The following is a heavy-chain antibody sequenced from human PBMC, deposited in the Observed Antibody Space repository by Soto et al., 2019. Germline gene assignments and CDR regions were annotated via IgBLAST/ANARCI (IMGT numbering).Heavy chain of an antibody. D-gene: IGHD3-9*01. Sequence: PGGSLRLSCEASGFTLSSYSMNWVRQVSGKGLEWVSSISSRSNDIYYEDSVKGRFSISRDNAKNSLYLQMSSLRDEDTAIYYCARDTAGDIVSGLIHFDFWGQGIQVTLSS. CDR1: GFTLSSYS. J-gene: IGHJ4*02. V-gene: IGHV3-21*01. CDR2: ISSRSNDI. CDR3: ARDTAGDIVSGLIHFDF.